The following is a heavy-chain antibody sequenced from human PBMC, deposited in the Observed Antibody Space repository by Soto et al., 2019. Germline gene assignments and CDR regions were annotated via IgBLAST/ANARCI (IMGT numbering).Heavy chain of an antibody. D-gene: IGHD6-19*01. CDR3: ARDSGIAVAGNVDY. CDR1: GYSFSDYG. V-gene: IGHV1-18*01. CDR2: ISAYNGNT. Sequence: ASVKVSCKASGYSFSDYGLSWVRQAPGQGLEWMGWISAYNGNTNYAQKFQGRVTMTTDTSTSTAYLDLRSLKFDDTAVYYCARDSGIAVAGNVDYWGQGTLVTSPQ. J-gene: IGHJ4*02.